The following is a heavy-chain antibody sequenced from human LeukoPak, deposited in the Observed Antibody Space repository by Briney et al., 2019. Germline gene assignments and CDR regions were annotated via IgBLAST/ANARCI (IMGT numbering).Heavy chain of an antibody. Sequence: PGGSLRLSCAASGFTFSSYGMHWVRQAPGKGLEWVAVISYDGSNKYYADSVKGRFTISRDNSKNTLYLQMNSLRAEDTAVYYCARGGIVVVPAAIELDYWGQGTLVTVSS. D-gene: IGHD2-2*01. CDR2: ISYDGSNK. V-gene: IGHV3-30*03. J-gene: IGHJ4*02. CDR3: ARGGIVVVPAAIELDY. CDR1: GFTFSSYG.